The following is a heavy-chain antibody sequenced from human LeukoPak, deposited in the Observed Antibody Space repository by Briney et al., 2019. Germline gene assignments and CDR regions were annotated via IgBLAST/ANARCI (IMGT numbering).Heavy chain of an antibody. D-gene: IGHD3-10*01. J-gene: IGHJ4*02. V-gene: IGHV3-48*03. CDR2: ISSSGSTT. Sequence: GGSLRLSCEASGFTFSRYEMNWVRQAPGKGLEWVAYISSSGSTTYYGDSVKGRFTISRDNAKNSLYLQMNSLRAEDTAVYYCAKVPAGIWVWFGEPSYYFDYWGQGTLVTVSS. CDR3: AKVPAGIWVWFGEPSYYFDY. CDR1: GFTFSRYE.